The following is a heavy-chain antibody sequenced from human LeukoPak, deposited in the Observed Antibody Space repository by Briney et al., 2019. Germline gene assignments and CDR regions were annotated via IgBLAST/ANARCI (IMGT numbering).Heavy chain of an antibody. CDR2: IYYSGST. Sequence: PSETLSLTCTVSGGSISSSSYYWGWIRQPPGKGLEWIGSIYYSGSTYYNPSLKSRVTISVDTSKNQFSLKLSSVTAADTAVYYCARDSRDSRGWLDHWGQGTPV. CDR3: ARDSRDSRGWLDH. D-gene: IGHD6-19*01. J-gene: IGHJ4*02. CDR1: GGSISSSSYY. V-gene: IGHV4-39*07.